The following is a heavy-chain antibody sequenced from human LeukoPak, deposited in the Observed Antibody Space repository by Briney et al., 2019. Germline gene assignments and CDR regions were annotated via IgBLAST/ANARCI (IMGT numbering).Heavy chain of an antibody. V-gene: IGHV1-46*01. J-gene: IGHJ4*02. CDR3: ARYYYFDY. CDR2: IDPSGGST. CDR1: GYTFTSYY. Sequence: PGASVKVSCKASGYTFTSYYIHWVRQAPGLGLEWTGVIDPSGGSTTYAQRFQGRVTMTRDTSSSTVYMELSSLRSEDTAVYYCARYYYFDYWGQGTRVTVSS.